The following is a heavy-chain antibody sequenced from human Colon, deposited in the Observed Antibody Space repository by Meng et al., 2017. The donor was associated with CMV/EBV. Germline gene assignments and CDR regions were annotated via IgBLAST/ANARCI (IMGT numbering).Heavy chain of an antibody. Sequence: SGFAFSSYGMIWVLQPPGKGREWVSTITSGGSTYYADSVKGRFTISRDNSRISLYLQMNSLRAEDTAVYYCAKAGGGNWPLYFFDCWGQGTLVTVSS. CDR1: GFAFSSYG. CDR3: AKAGGGNWPLYFFDC. CDR2: ITSGGST. J-gene: IGHJ4*02. D-gene: IGHD1-1*01. V-gene: IGHV3-23*01.